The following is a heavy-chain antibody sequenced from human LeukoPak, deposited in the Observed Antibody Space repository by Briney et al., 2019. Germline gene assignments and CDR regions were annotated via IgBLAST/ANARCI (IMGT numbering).Heavy chain of an antibody. D-gene: IGHD3-22*01. Sequence: ASVTVSFKGSGYTFTDYYMHWVRQAPGQGGEGMGWINPNSGGTNYAQKFQGRVTMTRDTSISTAYMELSRLRSDDTAVYYCARDGVGYYDSSGYYYFQHWGQGTLVTVSS. V-gene: IGHV1-2*02. CDR1: GYTFTDYY. CDR2: INPNSGGT. J-gene: IGHJ1*01. CDR3: ARDGVGYYDSSGYYYFQH.